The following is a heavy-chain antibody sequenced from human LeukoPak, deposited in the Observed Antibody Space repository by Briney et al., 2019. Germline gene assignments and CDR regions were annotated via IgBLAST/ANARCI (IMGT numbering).Heavy chain of an antibody. CDR2: ISNSGSTI. Sequence: GGSLRLSCAASGFTFSSYSMHWVRQAPGKGLEWVSYISNSGSTIYYADSVKGRFTISRDNAKDSLFLQMNSLRADDTAVYYCVREQYSDKSHYWGWKVIGFRKDEQPPPSRDKQTDAFDTWGQGTMVTVSS. J-gene: IGHJ3*02. CDR1: GFTFSSYS. CDR3: VREQYSDKSHYWGWKVIGFRKDEQPPPSRDKQTDAFDT. D-gene: IGHD3-16*02. V-gene: IGHV3-48*01.